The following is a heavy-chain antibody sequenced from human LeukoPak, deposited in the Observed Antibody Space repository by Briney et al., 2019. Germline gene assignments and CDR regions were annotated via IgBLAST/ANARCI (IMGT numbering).Heavy chain of an antibody. CDR3: AKAISSSWYRGIDY. J-gene: IGHJ4*02. D-gene: IGHD6-13*01. CDR1: GFTFSSYG. V-gene: IGHV3-30*18. CDR2: ISYDGSNK. Sequence: GGSLRLSCAASGFTFSSYGMHWVRQAPGKGLEWVAVISYDGSNKYYAGSVKGRFTISRDNSKNTLYLQMNSLRAEDTAVYYCAKAISSSWYRGIDYWGQGTLVTVSS.